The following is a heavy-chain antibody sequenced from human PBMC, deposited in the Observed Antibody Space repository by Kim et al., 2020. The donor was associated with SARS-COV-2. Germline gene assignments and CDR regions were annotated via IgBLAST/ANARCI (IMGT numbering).Heavy chain of an antibody. CDR2: GTA. CDR3: ARGYDTFDY. J-gene: IGHJ4*02. V-gene: IGHV1-69*01. Sequence: GTANYAQKFQGRVTITADESTSTAYMELSSLRSEDTAVYYCARGYDTFDYWGQGTLVTVSS. D-gene: IGHD3-3*01.